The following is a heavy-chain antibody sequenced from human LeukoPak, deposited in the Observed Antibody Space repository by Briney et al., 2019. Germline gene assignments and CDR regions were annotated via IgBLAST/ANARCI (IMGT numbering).Heavy chain of an antibody. Sequence: GGSLRLSCAASGFTFSDYYMSWIRQAPGKGLEWVSYISSSGSTIYYADSVKGRFTISRDNAKNSLYLQMNSLRAEDTAVYYCARDQVVITWSTYYYYYGMDVWGQGTTVTVSS. CDR1: GFTFSDYY. V-gene: IGHV3-11*04. CDR3: ARDQVVITWSTYYYYYGMDV. J-gene: IGHJ6*02. D-gene: IGHD3-22*01. CDR2: ISSSGSTI.